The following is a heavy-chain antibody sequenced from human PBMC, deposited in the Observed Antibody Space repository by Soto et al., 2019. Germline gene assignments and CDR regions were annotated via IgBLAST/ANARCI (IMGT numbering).Heavy chain of an antibody. CDR1: GYTFTSYA. CDR3: ARSRAGSGYASLRAYYATDV. V-gene: IGHV1-3*01. D-gene: IGHD3-9*01. J-gene: IGHJ6*02. Sequence: ASVKVSCKASGYTFTSYAMHWVRQAPGQRLEWLGWINAGNGNTKYSRKFQGRVTITRDTSASTAYMELSSLRSEDTAVYYCARSRAGSGYASLRAYYATDVWGQGPTVTVSS. CDR2: INAGNGNT.